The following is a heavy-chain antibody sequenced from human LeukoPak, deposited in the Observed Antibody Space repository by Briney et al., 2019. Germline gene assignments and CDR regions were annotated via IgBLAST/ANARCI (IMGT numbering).Heavy chain of an antibody. J-gene: IGHJ4*02. Sequence: SETLSLTCAVSGGSISSSNWWSWVRQPPGKGLEWIGEIYHSGSTNYNPSLKSRVTISVDTSKNQFSLKLSSVTAADTAVYYCARWRWDSSSWNWGQGTLVTVSS. D-gene: IGHD6-13*01. CDR3: ARWRWDSSSWN. CDR1: GGSISSSNW. CDR2: IYHSGST. V-gene: IGHV4-4*02.